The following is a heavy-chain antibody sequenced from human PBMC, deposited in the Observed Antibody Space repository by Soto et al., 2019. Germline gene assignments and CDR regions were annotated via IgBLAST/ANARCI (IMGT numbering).Heavy chain of an antibody. V-gene: IGHV3-21*01. CDR3: GLYDAVFFYG. CDR1: GYTLSTFN. CDR2: ITNSAYT. D-gene: IGHD2-8*01. Sequence: GRSLRLSCAASGYTLSTFNMNWVRQAPGKGLEWVSSITNSAYTSYADSVKGRFTISRDNAKNSLYLQMNSLRAEDTAVYYCGLYDAVFFYGRGQGALVTVSS. J-gene: IGHJ4*02.